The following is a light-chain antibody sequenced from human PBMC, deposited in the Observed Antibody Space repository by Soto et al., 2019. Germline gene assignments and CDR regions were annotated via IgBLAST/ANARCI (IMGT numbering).Light chain of an antibody. V-gene: IGKV1-9*01. J-gene: IGKJ3*01. Sequence: IQLTQSPSSLSASVGDRVTITCRASQGIKSHLAWYQQKPGKAPKLLIYVASTLQSGVPSRFSGSGSGTDFTLTISSLQHEDSATYYCQQVNSYPLTFGPGTKLEIK. CDR2: VAS. CDR1: QGIKSH. CDR3: QQVNSYPLT.